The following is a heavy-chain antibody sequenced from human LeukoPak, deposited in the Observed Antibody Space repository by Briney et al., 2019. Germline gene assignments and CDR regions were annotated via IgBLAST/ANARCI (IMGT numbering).Heavy chain of an antibody. V-gene: IGHV4-31*03. D-gene: IGHD3-10*01. CDR1: GGSISSGGYY. CDR3: ARTTAAIGDPNAFDI. J-gene: IGHJ3*02. Sequence: SETLSLTCTVSGGSISSGGYYWSWIRQHPGKGLEWIGYIYYSGSTYYNPSLKSRVTISVDTSKNQFSLKLSSVIAADTAVYYCARTTAAIGDPNAFDIWGQGTMVTVSS. CDR2: IYYSGST.